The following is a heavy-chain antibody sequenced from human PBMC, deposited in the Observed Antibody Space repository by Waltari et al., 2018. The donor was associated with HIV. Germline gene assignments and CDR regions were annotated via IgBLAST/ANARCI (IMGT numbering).Heavy chain of an antibody. CDR1: GFAFSSDA. CDR2: ISGSGGST. V-gene: IGHV3-23*01. Sequence: EVQLLESGGGLVQHGGYLRLSGAAYGFAFSSDAMSWVRQAPGKGLEWVSAISGSGGSTYYADSVKGRFTISRDNSKNTLYLQMNSLRAEDTAVYYCATPVVAATLIDYWGQGTLVTVSS. J-gene: IGHJ4*02. D-gene: IGHD2-15*01. CDR3: ATPVVAATLIDY.